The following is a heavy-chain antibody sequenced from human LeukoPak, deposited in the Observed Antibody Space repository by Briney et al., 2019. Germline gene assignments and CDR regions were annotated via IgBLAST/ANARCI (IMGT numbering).Heavy chain of an antibody. CDR3: AREILSAFDI. CDR1: GFTFSSYA. J-gene: IGHJ3*02. V-gene: IGHV3-30-3*01. Sequence: GRSLRLSCAASGFTFSSYAMHWVRQAPGKGLEWVAVISYDGSNKYCADSVKGRFTISRDNSKNTLYLQMNSLRAEDTAVYYCAREILSAFDIWGQGTMVTVSS. CDR2: ISYDGSNK.